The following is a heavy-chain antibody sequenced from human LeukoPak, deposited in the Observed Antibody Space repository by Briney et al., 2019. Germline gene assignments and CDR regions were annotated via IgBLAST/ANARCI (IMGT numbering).Heavy chain of an antibody. V-gene: IGHV4-4*07. CDR2: IYTSGST. D-gene: IGHD6-13*01. CDR3: AREAIAAAEFDY. CDR1: GGSISSYY. J-gene: IGHJ4*02. Sequence: SETLSLTCTVSGGSISSYYWSWIRQPAGKGPEWIGRIYTSGSTNYNPSLKSRVTMSVDTSKNQFSLKLSSVTAADTAVYYCAREAIAAAEFDYWGQGTLVTVSS.